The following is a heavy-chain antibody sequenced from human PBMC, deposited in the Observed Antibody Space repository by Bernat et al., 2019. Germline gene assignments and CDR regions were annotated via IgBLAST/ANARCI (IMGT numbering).Heavy chain of an antibody. V-gene: IGHV4-39*01. CDR2: IYYSGSS. CDR3: ASFEDTAVVVVDKLGYFDY. Sequence: QLQLQESGPGLVKPSETLSLTCTVSGGPISSSSYYWGWIRQPPGKGLEWIGSIYYSGSSYYNPSLKSRVTISVDTSKNQLTLRLSSVTAAETAVYYCASFEDTAVVVVDKLGYFDYWGQGTLVTVSS. CDR1: GGPISSSSYY. J-gene: IGHJ4*02. D-gene: IGHD2-15*01.